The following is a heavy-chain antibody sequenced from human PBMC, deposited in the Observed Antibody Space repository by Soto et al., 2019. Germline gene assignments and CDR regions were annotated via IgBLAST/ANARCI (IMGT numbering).Heavy chain of an antibody. D-gene: IGHD6-13*01. J-gene: IGHJ4*02. CDR2: IRSKDYGGAT. V-gene: IGHV3-49*04. Sequence: GGSLRLSCTVSGFNFGDYALTWVSHAPGKGQERVGLIRSKDYGGATEYAASVRGRFAISRDDSTSIAYLQMNSLKTEDPAAYYCPRDRAAGFTHWGQGTLVEVSS. CDR1: GFNFGDYA. CDR3: PRDRAAGFTH.